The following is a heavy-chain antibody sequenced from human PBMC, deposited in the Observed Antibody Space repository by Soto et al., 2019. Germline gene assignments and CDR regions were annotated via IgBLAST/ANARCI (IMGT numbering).Heavy chain of an antibody. CDR2: ISYDGSNK. V-gene: IGHV3-30*18. D-gene: IGHD3-22*01. Sequence: GGSLRLSCAASGFTFSSYGMHWVRQAPGKGLEWVAVISYDGSNKYYADSVKGRFTISRDNSKNTLYLQMNSLRAEDTAVYYCAKDRKTYYYGSSGYTDYWGQGTLVTVSS. CDR1: GFTFSSYG. J-gene: IGHJ4*02. CDR3: AKDRKTYYYGSSGYTDY.